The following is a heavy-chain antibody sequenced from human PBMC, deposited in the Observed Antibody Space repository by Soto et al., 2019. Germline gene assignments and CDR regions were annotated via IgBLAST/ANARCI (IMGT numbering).Heavy chain of an antibody. CDR1: GFTFSSYS. J-gene: IGHJ4*02. CDR2: ISSSSSTI. V-gene: IGHV3-48*01. D-gene: IGHD3-22*01. Sequence: EVQLVESGGGLVQPGGSLRLSCAASGFTFSSYSMNWVRQAPGKGLEWVSYISSSSSTIYYADSVKGRFTISRDNAKNSLYLQMSSLGAEDTAVYYCARDSDDSSGYYLLGVYYFDYWGQGTLVTVSS. CDR3: ARDSDDSSGYYLLGVYYFDY.